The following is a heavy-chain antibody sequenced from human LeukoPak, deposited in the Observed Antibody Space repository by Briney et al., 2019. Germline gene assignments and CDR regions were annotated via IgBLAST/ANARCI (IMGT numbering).Heavy chain of an antibody. J-gene: IGHJ4*02. CDR2: IYWDDDN. CDR3: ARNIAGKGNFDY. Sequence: SGPTLVKPTQTLTLTCSFSGFSLSSSGLGVGWIRQPPGKALEWLALIYWDDDNRYSPSLKSRLIISKDTSKNQIVLTMTNMDPVDTATYYCARNIAGKGNFDYWGQGTLVPVSS. CDR1: GFSLSSSGLG. V-gene: IGHV2-5*02. D-gene: IGHD6-13*01.